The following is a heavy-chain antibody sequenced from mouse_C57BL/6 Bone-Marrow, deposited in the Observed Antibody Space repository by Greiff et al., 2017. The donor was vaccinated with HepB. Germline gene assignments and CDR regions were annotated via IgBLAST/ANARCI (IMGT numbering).Heavy chain of an antibody. D-gene: IGHD1-3*01. V-gene: IGHV5-15*01. CDR3: ARLTPYWYFDV. Sequence: EVQVVESGGGLVQPGGSLKLSCAASGFTFSDYGMAWVRQAPRKGPEGVAFISNLAYSIYYADTVTGRFTISRENAKNTLYLEMSSLRSEDTAMYYCARLTPYWYFDVWGTGTTVTVSS. CDR1: GFTFSDYG. CDR2: ISNLAYSI. J-gene: IGHJ1*03.